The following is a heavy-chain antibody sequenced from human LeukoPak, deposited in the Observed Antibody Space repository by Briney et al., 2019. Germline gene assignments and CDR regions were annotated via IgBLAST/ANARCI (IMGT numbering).Heavy chain of an antibody. V-gene: IGHV3-74*01. J-gene: IGHJ4*02. D-gene: IGHD3-22*01. CDR3: ARAMISGSDY. Sequence: GGSLRLSCAASGFTFSTSWMHWVRQAPGKGLVWVSRINSDGSTTTYADSVKGRFAISRDNAKNTVYLQMNSLRAEDTAVYYCARAMISGSDYWGQGTLVTVSS. CDR2: INSDGSTT. CDR1: GFTFSTSW.